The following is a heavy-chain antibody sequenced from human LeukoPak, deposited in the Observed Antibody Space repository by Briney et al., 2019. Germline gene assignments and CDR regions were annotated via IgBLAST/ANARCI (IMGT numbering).Heavy chain of an antibody. J-gene: IGHJ4*02. CDR3: ARNPRNDFDS. D-gene: IGHD1-1*01. V-gene: IGHV3-74*01. Sequence: GGSLRLSCAASGFTFSSHWMHWVRHAPGKGPVWLSRINPDGSTTNYADSVKGRFTISRDNAKNTLHLQMNSLRAEDTAAYYCARNPRNDFDSWGQGTLVTVSS. CDR2: INPDGSTT. CDR1: GFTFSSHW.